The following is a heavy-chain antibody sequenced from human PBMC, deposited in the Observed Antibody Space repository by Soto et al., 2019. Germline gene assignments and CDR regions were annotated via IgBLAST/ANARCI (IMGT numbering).Heavy chain of an antibody. CDR1: GGSISSSSYY. D-gene: IGHD6-6*01. V-gene: IGHV4-39*01. CDR3: ARHSLIQVLSSIAARPFDY. J-gene: IGHJ4*02. Sequence: PSETLSLTCTVSGGSISSSSYYWGWIRQPPGKGLEWIGSIYYSGSTYYNPSLKSRVTISVDTSKNQFSLKLSSVTAADTAVYYCARHSLIQVLSSIAARPFDYWGQGTLVTVSS. CDR2: IYYSGST.